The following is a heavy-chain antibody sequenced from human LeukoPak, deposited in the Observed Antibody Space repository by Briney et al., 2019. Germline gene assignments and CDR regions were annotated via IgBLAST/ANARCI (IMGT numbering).Heavy chain of an antibody. Sequence: ASVKVSCKVSGYTLTELSMHWVRQAPGKGLEWMGGFDPEDGETIYAQKFQGRVTMTEDTSTDTAYTELSSLRSEDTAVYYCATEARVDDWLLFGGFDYWGQGTLVTVSS. CDR3: ATEARVDDWLLFGGFDY. D-gene: IGHD3-9*01. V-gene: IGHV1-24*01. CDR2: FDPEDGET. J-gene: IGHJ4*02. CDR1: GYTLTELS.